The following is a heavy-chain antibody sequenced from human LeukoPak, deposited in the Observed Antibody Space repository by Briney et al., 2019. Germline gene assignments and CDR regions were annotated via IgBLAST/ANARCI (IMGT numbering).Heavy chain of an antibody. V-gene: IGHV3-21*01. CDR3: ARDRSSGPVDFDY. CDR2: IRRSRSYI. Sequence: GGSLRLSCAASGFTFSTYSMNWVRQAPGKGLEWVSSIRRSRSYIYYADSVKGRFTISRDNAKNSLYLQMNSLRAEDTAVYYCARDRSSGPVDFDYWGQGTLVTVSS. D-gene: IGHD6-19*01. CDR1: GFTFSTYS. J-gene: IGHJ4*02.